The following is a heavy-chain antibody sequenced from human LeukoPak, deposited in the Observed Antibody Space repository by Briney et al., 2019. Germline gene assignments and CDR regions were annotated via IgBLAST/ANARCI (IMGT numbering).Heavy chain of an antibody. Sequence: TSETLSLTCTVSGGSISSYYWSWIRQPVGKGLEWIGRIYTSGSTNYNPSLKSRVTMSVDTSKNQFSLKLSSVTAADTAVYYCARSSITIFGVVISPFGYWGQGTLVTVSS. J-gene: IGHJ4*02. CDR2: IYTSGST. CDR1: GGSISSYY. CDR3: ARSSITIFGVVISPFGY. V-gene: IGHV4-4*07. D-gene: IGHD3-3*01.